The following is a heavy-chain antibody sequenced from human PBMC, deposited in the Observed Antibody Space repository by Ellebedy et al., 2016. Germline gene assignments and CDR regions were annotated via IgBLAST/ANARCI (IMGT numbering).Heavy chain of an antibody. CDR2: VNTFSGNT. V-gene: IGHV1-18*04. CDR1: GYTFTTFS. Sequence: ASVKVSXXASGYTFTTFSITWVRQVPGQGLEWMGFVNTFSGNTKFAQKFQGRVSMTTDSSTHTAYMDLRSLRSDDTAMYYCAKTSGWGYGENWGQGTLVTFSS. D-gene: IGHD3-10*01. J-gene: IGHJ4*02. CDR3: AKTSGWGYGEN.